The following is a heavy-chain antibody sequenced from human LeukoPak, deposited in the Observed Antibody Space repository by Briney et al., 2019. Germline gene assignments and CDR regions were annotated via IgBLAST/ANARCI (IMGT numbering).Heavy chain of an antibody. Sequence: GGSLRLSCAASGFTFSSNGFSWVRQAPGKGLERVSTIRNSGISTYYADSVKGRFTISRDGSKSTVFLLMNSLRAEDTAIYYCARSRTGFDYQVEYWGQGTLVTVSS. CDR1: GFTFSSNG. V-gene: IGHV3-23*01. CDR3: ARSRTGFDYQVEY. CDR2: IRNSGIST. D-gene: IGHD3-9*01. J-gene: IGHJ4*02.